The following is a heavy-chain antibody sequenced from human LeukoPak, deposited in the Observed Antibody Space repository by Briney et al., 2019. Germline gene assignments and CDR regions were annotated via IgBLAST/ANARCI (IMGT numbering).Heavy chain of an antibody. D-gene: IGHD2-2*01. CDR1: GFTFSSYA. J-gene: IGHJ6*03. Sequence: GGSLRLSCAASGFTFSSYAMSWVRQAPGKGLEWVSAISGSGGSTYYADSVKGRFTISRDNSKNTLYLQMNSLRAEDTAVYYCARKYCSSTSCYFTNMDVWGKGTTVTVSS. CDR3: ARKYCSSTSCYFTNMDV. CDR2: ISGSGGST. V-gene: IGHV3-23*01.